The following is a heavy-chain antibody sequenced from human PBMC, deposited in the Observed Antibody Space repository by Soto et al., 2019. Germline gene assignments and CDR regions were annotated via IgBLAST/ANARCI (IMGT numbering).Heavy chain of an antibody. CDR2: IYWDDDK. Sequence: QITLKESGPTLVKPTQTLTLTCTFSGFSLSTSGVGVGWIRQPPGKALEWLALIYWDDDKRYSPSLKSRLTITNDPSKNQVVLTMTNMDPVDTATYYCAHSHYDILTGHQGGWFDPWGQGTLVTVSS. V-gene: IGHV2-5*02. J-gene: IGHJ5*02. CDR1: GFSLSTSGVG. CDR3: AHSHYDILTGHQGGWFDP. D-gene: IGHD3-9*01.